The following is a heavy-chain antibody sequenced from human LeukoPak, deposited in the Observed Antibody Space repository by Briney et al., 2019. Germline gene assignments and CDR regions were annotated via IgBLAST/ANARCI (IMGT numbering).Heavy chain of an antibody. CDR1: GFTLSTYW. Sequence: GGSLRLSCAASGFTLSTYWMSWVRQAPEKGLEWVANIKQDATEKYYVDSVKGRFTISRDNAKNSLFLQMNSLRVEDTAIYYCARGPNGATSPWGQGTLVTVS. CDR2: IKQDATEK. D-gene: IGHD2-2*01. V-gene: IGHV3-7*01. CDR3: ARGPNGATSP. J-gene: IGHJ5*02.